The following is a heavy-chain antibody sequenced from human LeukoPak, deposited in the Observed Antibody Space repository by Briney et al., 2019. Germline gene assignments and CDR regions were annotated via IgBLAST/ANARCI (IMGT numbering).Heavy chain of an antibody. V-gene: IGHV3-30*02. Sequence: PGRSLRLSCAASGFTFSSYGMHWVRQPPGKGLEWVAFIRSDGSDKYYVDSVKGRFTISRDNSKNTLWLQMNSLRAEDTAVYYCAKHDSSSDFWGQGTLVTVSS. D-gene: IGHD3-22*01. J-gene: IGHJ4*02. CDR2: IRSDGSDK. CDR3: AKHDSSSDF. CDR1: GFTFSSYG.